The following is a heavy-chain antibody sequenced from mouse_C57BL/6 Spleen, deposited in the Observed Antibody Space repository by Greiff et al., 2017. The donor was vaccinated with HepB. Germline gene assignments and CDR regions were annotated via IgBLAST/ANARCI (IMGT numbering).Heavy chain of an antibody. CDR1: GYTFTSYW. CDR3: ASQIYYDYDVWNYYAMDY. CDR2: INPSNGGT. Sequence: QVQLQQPGTELVKPGASVKLSCKASGYTFTSYWMHWVKQRPGQGLEWIGNINPSNGGTNYNEKFKSKATLTVDKSSSTAYMQLSSLTSEDSAVYYCASQIYYDYDVWNYYAMDYWGQGTSVTVSS. V-gene: IGHV1-53*01. J-gene: IGHJ4*01. D-gene: IGHD2-4*01.